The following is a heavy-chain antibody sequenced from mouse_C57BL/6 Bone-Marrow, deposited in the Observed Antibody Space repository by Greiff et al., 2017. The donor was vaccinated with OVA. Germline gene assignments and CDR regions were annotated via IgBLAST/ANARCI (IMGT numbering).Heavy chain of an antibody. J-gene: IGHJ2*01. CDR3: ARRDITTVVDY. V-gene: IGHV1-64*01. D-gene: IGHD1-1*01. CDR1: GYTFTSYW. Sequence: QVQLQQPGAELVKPGASVKLSCKASGYTFTSYWMHWVKQRPGQGLEWIGMIHPNSGSTNYNEKFKSKATLTVDKSSSTAYMQLSSLTSEDSAVYYCARRDITTVVDYWGQGTTLTVSS. CDR2: IHPNSGST.